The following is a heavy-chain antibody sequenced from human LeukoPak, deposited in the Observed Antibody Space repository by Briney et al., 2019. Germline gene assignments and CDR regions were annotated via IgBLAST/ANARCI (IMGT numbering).Heavy chain of an antibody. CDR2: INSDGGTT. J-gene: IGHJ4*02. Sequence: GGSLRLSCGASGFTFGTYWMHWVRQAPGKGLVWVSGINSDGGTTTYADSVKGRFTISRDNSKNTLYLQMNSLRAEDTAVYYCAKVGPYGSGNYFAYWGQGTLVTVSS. CDR1: GFTFGTYW. V-gene: IGHV3-74*01. D-gene: IGHD3-10*01. CDR3: AKVGPYGSGNYFAY.